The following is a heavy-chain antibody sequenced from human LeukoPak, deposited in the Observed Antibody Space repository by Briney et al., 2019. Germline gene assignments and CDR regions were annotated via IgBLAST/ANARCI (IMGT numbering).Heavy chain of an antibody. V-gene: IGHV3-11*05. CDR2: ISSSSSYT. D-gene: IGHD6-19*01. CDR3: ARAPSGWYFDL. Sequence: KSGGSLRLSCAASGFTFSDYYMSWIRQAPGKGLEWVSYISSSSSYTNYAVSVKGRFTISRDNAKNSLYLQMNSLRAEDTAVYYCARAPSGWYFDLWGRGTLVTVSS. J-gene: IGHJ2*01. CDR1: GFTFSDYY.